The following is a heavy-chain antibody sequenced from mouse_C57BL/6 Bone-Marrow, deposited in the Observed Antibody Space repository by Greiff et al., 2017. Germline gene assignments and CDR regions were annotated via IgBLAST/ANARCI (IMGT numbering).Heavy chain of an antibody. CDR3: ARSAPPLLSSYAMAY. D-gene: IGHD2-10*01. J-gene: IGHJ4*01. CDR2: IYPRSGNT. V-gene: IGHV1-81*01. CDR1: GYTFTSYG. Sequence: VQLQESGAELARPGASVKLSCKASGYTFTSYGISWVKQRTGQGLEWIGEIYPRSGNTYYNEKFKGKATLTADKSSSTAYMELRSLTSEDSAVYFCARSAPPLLSSYAMAYWGQGTSVTVSS.